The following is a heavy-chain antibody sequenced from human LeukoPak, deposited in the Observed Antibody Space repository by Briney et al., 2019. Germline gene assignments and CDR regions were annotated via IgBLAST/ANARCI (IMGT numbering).Heavy chain of an antibody. CDR2: ISYTGST. Sequence: SETLSLTCTVSGGSISSYYWTWIRQPPGKGLEWIGYISYTGSTNYNPSLKSRVTISVDTSKNQFSLQLTSVTAADTAVYYCARDDYRGVTNFDPWGQGTLVTVSS. J-gene: IGHJ5*02. D-gene: IGHD3-10*01. CDR3: ARDDYRGVTNFDP. CDR1: GGSISSYY. V-gene: IGHV4-59*01.